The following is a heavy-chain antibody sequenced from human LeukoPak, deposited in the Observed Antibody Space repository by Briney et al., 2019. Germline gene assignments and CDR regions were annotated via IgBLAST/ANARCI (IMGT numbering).Heavy chain of an antibody. CDR2: IIPIFGTA. CDR1: GATFSSYA. D-gene: IGHD6-19*01. V-gene: IGHV1-69*06. J-gene: IGHJ4*02. CDR3: ARHLSSGWLFDY. Sequence: SVTLSCKASGATFSSYAISWVRQAPGQGLEWMGGIIPIFGTANYAQKFQGRVTITVDKSTSTAYMELSSLRSEDTAVYYCARHLSSGWLFDYWGQGTLVTVSS.